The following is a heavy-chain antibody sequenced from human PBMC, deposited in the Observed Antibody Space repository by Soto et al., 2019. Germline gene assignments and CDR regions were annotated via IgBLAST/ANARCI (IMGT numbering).Heavy chain of an antibody. CDR1: GFTFSSYW. CDR3: ARHYCSGGSCLFGP. D-gene: IGHD2-15*01. J-gene: IGHJ5*02. Sequence: EVQLVESGGGLVQPGGSLRLSCAASGFTFSSYWMSWVRQAPGKGLEWVANIKQDGSEKYYVDSVKGRFTISRDNAKNQLYLQMNSLRAEDTAVYYCARHYCSGGSCLFGPWGQGTLVTVSS. V-gene: IGHV3-7*01. CDR2: IKQDGSEK.